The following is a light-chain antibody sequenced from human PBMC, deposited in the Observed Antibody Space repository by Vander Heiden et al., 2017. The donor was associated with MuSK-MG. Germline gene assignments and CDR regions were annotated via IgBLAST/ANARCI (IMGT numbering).Light chain of an antibody. J-gene: IGLJ1*01. CDR3: AAWDDSLNGPHEV. CDR1: SSNIGNNA. Sequence: QSVLTQPPSVSEAPRQRVTISCSGSSSNIGNNAVNWYQQLPGKAPKLLIYYDDLLPSGVSDRFSGSKSGTSASLEISALQSEDEADYYCAAWDDSLNGPHEVFGTGTKVTVL. CDR2: YDD. V-gene: IGLV1-36*01.